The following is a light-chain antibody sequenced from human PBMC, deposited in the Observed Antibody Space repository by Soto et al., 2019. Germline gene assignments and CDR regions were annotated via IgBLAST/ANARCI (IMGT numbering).Light chain of an antibody. CDR2: EDN. J-gene: IGLJ2*01. V-gene: IGLV6-57*04. CDR1: SGSIASNY. CDR3: QSYDSSNGVV. Sequence: NFMLTQPHSVSESPGKTVTISCTRRSGSIASNYVQWYQQRPGSAPTTVIYEDNQRPSGVPDRFSGSIDSSSNSASLTISGLKTEDEADYYCQSYDSSNGVVFGGGTKVTVL.